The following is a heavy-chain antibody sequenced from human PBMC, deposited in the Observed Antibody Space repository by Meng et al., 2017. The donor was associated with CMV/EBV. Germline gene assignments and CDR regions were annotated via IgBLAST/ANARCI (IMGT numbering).Heavy chain of an antibody. CDR2: IIPILGIA. Sequence: SVKVSCKASGGTFSSYTISWVRQAPGQGLEWMGRIIPILGIANYAQKFQGRVTITADKSTSTAYMELSSLRSEDTAVYYCARDGYCSGTSCPGPGWFDPWGQGTLVTVSS. V-gene: IGHV1-69*04. J-gene: IGHJ5*02. CDR3: ARDGYCSGTSCPGPGWFDP. D-gene: IGHD2-2*01. CDR1: GGTFSSYT.